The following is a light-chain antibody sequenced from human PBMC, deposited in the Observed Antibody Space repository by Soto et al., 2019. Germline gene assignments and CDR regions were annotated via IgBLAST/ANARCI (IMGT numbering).Light chain of an antibody. V-gene: IGLV2-11*01. J-gene: IGLJ2*01. CDR2: DVS. CDR1: SSDVGGYNY. Sequence: QSALTQPRSVSGSPGQSVTISCTGTSSDVGGYNYVSWYQQHPGKAPKLMIYDVSKWPSGVPDRFSGSKSGNTDSLTISGLQAEDEADYYCCSYAGSSTAVFGGGTKLTVL. CDR3: CSYAGSSTAV.